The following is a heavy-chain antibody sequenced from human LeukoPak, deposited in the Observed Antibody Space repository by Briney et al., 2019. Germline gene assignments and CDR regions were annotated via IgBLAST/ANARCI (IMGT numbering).Heavy chain of an antibody. CDR3: AREKIGYYDGSGRGWFDP. J-gene: IGHJ5*02. CDR2: VYTSGST. CDR1: GGSLSSDNYS. Sequence: SETLSLTCTVSGGSLSSDNYSRSWIRQPAGKGLEWLGRVYTSGSTNYNPSLKSRVTISVDTSKKQFSLKLSSVTAADTAVYYCAREKIGYYDGSGRGWFDPWGQGTLVTVSS. V-gene: IGHV4-61*02. D-gene: IGHD3-22*01.